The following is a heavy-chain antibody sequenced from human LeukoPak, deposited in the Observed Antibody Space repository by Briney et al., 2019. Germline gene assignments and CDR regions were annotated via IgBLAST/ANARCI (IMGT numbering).Heavy chain of an antibody. Sequence: PGGSLRLSCAASGFTFSDYHMDWVRQAPGKGLEWAGRSRNKANSYTTEYAASVKGRFTISRDDSKNSLYLQMNSLKTEETAVYYCVGSSGYYYGFDYWGQGTMVTVSS. CDR1: GFTFSDYH. CDR3: VGSSGYYYGFDY. CDR2: SRNKANSYTT. D-gene: IGHD3-22*01. J-gene: IGHJ4*02. V-gene: IGHV3-72*01.